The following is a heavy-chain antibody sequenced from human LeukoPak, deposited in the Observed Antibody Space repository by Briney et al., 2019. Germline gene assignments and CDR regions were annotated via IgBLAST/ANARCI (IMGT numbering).Heavy chain of an antibody. CDR3: ARDSGYSCDDAFDI. Sequence: SETLSLTCTVSGYSISSGYYWGWIRQPPGKGLEWIGSIYHSGSTYYNPSPKSRVTISVDTSKNQFSLKLSSVTAADTAVYYCARDSGYSCDDAFDIWGQGTMVTVSS. CDR2: IYHSGST. J-gene: IGHJ3*02. CDR1: GYSISSGYY. V-gene: IGHV4-38-2*02. D-gene: IGHD5-18*01.